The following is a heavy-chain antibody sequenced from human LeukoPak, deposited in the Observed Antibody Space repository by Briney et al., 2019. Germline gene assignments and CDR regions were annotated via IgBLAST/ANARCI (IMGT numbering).Heavy chain of an antibody. CDR2: INPDSGGT. CDR1: GYTFPDFY. Sequence: ASVPVSYKASGYTFPDFYQHWVRQAPGQGLEWMGWINPDSGGTNYAQKFQGRVTLTRATSISTASMELSRLRSDDTAVYYCARPTTRRDGPYYCENWGERALVTVSS. V-gene: IGHV1-2*02. J-gene: IGHJ4*02. D-gene: IGHD5-24*01. CDR3: ARPTTRRDGPYYCEN.